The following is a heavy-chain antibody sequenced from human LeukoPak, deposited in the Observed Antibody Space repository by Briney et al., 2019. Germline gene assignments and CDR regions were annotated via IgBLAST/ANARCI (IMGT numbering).Heavy chain of an antibody. J-gene: IGHJ6*02. Sequence: GGSLRLSCVASGFSVSSNYMSWVRQAPGKGLEWVSLIYSGASTYYADSVKGRFTISRDNFKNTVYLQMNSLRVEDTAVYYCARESPIVPAPLYYYYGMDVWGQGTTVTVSS. CDR2: IYSGAST. D-gene: IGHD2-2*01. CDR1: GFSVSSNY. V-gene: IGHV3-53*01. CDR3: ARESPIVPAPLYYYYGMDV.